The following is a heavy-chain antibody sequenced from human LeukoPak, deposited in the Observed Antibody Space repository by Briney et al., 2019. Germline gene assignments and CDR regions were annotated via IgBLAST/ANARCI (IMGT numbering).Heavy chain of an antibody. J-gene: IGHJ5*02. CDR2: ISAYNGNT. CDR3: ARDQAQIVVVPAAIKSWFDP. D-gene: IGHD2-2*02. Sequence: GASVKVSCKASGYTCTSYGISWVRQAPGQGLEWMGWISAYNGNTNYAQKLQGRVTMTTDTSTSTAYMELRSLRSDDTAVYYCARDQAQIVVVPAAIKSWFDPWGQGTLVTVSS. CDR1: GYTCTSYG. V-gene: IGHV1-18*01.